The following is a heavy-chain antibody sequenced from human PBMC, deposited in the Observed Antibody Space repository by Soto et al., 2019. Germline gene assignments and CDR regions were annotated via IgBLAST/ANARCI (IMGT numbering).Heavy chain of an antibody. CDR1: GFTFDDYA. Sequence: PGGSLRLSCAASGFTFDDYAMHWVRQAPGKGLEWVSGISWNSGSIGYADSVKGRFTISRDNAKNSLYLQMNSLRAEDTALYYWEKDKWGAIGGGMDYGGRGPLATVPS. V-gene: IGHV3-9*01. CDR2: ISWNSGSI. CDR3: EKDKWGAIGGGMDY. J-gene: IGHJ4*02. D-gene: IGHD3-10*01.